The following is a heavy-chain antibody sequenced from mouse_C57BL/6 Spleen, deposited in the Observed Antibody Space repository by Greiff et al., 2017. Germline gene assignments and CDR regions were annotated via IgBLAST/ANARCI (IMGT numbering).Heavy chain of an antibody. J-gene: IGHJ4*01. D-gene: IGHD2-3*01. CDR3: ARNGYYYYAMDY. V-gene: IGHV5-17*01. CDR2: ISSGSSTI. CDR1: GFTFSDYG. Sequence: EVQVVESGGGLVKPGGSLKLSCAASGFTFSDYGMHWVRQAPEKGLEWVAYISSGSSTIFYADTVKGRFTISRDNAKNTLFLQMTSLRSEDTAMYYCARNGYYYYAMDYWGQGTSVTVSS.